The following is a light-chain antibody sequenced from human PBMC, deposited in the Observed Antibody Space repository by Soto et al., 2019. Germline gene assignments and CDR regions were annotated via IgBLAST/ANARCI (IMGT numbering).Light chain of an antibody. CDR3: QQYKVYPYT. CDR2: DVS. J-gene: IGKJ2*01. CDR1: QSLTGR. V-gene: IGKV1-5*01. Sequence: DIQMTQSPSTLSASIGDRVTLTCRASQSLTGRLAWYQQKPGRPPKLLIYDVSIFESGVPSRFSGSESGTYFTLTISSRRPDDFATFYCQQYKVYPYTFGQVTRLDI.